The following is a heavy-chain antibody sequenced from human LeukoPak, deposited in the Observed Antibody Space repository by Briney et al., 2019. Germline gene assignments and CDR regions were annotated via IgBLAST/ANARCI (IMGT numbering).Heavy chain of an antibody. D-gene: IGHD3-22*01. CDR2: INPNSGGT. CDR1: GYTFTGYY. Sequence: ASVKVSCKASGYTFTGYYMHWVRQAPGQGLEWMGWINPNSGGTNYAQKSQGRVTMTRDTSISTAYMELSRLRSDDTAVYYCARERSITMIVVAIQGLDYWGQGTLVTVSS. CDR3: ARERSITMIVVAIQGLDY. J-gene: IGHJ4*02. V-gene: IGHV1-2*02.